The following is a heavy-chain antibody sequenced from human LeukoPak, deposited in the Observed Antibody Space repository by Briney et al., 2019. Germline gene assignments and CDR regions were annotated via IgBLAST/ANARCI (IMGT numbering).Heavy chain of an antibody. J-gene: IGHJ4*02. CDR2: INHSGST. V-gene: IGHV4-34*01. CDR3: ARARYSSSRYFY. D-gene: IGHD6-13*01. Sequence: SETLSLTCAVYGGSFSGYYWSWIRQPPGKGLEWIGEINHSGSTNYNPSLKSRVTISVDTSKNQFSLKLSSVTAADTAVYYCARARYSSSRYFYWGQGTLVTVSS. CDR1: GGSFSGYY.